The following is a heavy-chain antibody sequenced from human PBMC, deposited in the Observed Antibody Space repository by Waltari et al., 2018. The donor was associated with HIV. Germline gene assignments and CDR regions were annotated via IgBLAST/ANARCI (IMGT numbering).Heavy chain of an antibody. CDR3: EKGGTSGYTFGFGR. D-gene: IGHD5-18*01. Sequence: EVQLVESGGGLVQPGGSLRLSCAASGFTFRSYWMHWVRQAPGKGLLGVSRINSDGSITRQADSGKGRFTTSRDNARNTLYLQMNSLGAEDTAMYYWEKGGTSGYTFGFGRWGQGTLVTVSS. CDR1: GFTFRSYW. V-gene: IGHV3-74*01. CDR2: INSDGSIT. J-gene: IGHJ1*01.